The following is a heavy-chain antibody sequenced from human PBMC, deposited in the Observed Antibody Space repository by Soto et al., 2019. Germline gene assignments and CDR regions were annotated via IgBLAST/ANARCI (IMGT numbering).Heavy chain of an antibody. CDR1: GGTFSSYA. Sequence: ASVKVSCKASGGTFSSYAISWVRHAPGQGLEWMGGIIPIFGTANYAQKFQGRVTITADESTSTAYMELSSLRSGDTAVYYCARVSFINYYDSSGYYARDYYYGMDVWGQGTTVTVSS. CDR2: IIPIFGTA. D-gene: IGHD3-22*01. CDR3: ARVSFINYYDSSGYYARDYYYGMDV. J-gene: IGHJ6*02. V-gene: IGHV1-69*13.